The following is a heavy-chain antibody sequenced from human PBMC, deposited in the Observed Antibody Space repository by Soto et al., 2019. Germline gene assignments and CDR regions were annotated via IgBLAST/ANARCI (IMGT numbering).Heavy chain of an antibody. CDR1: GFTFSSYA. CDR3: ARGGPPITIFGVVMSWFDP. V-gene: IGHV3-30-3*01. J-gene: IGHJ5*02. CDR2: ISYDGSNK. Sequence: GGSLRLSCAASGFTFSSYAMHWVRQAPGKGLEWVAVISYDGSNKYYADSVKGRFTISRDNSKNTLYLQMNSLRAEDTAVYYCARGGPPITIFGVVMSWFDPWGQGTLVTVSS. D-gene: IGHD3-3*01.